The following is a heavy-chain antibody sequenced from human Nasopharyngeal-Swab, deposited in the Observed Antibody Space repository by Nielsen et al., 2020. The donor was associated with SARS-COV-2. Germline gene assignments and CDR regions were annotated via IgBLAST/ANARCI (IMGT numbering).Heavy chain of an antibody. CDR1: GFTFSSHA. J-gene: IGHJ6*03. Sequence: GESLKISCAASGFTFSSHAMSWVRQARGKGLEWVSAISGSGTTSYYADFVKGRFSMSRDNSKNALYLQMDSLRAEDTAVYYCAKDRGYCSGPICYDSYYYLDVWGKGTAVTVSS. CDR3: AKDRGYCSGPICYDSYYYLDV. V-gene: IGHV3-23*01. CDR2: ISGSGTTS. D-gene: IGHD2-2*01.